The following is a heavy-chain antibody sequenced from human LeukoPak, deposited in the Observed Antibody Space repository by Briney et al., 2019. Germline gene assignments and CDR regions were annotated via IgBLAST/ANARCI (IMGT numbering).Heavy chain of an antibody. CDR1: GFTFSSYA. V-gene: IGHV3-30*04. J-gene: IGHJ4*02. CDR2: ISYDGSNK. D-gene: IGHD3-10*01. CDR3: ARDGSYYYGSGSYTHFDY. Sequence: GGSLRLSCAASGFTFSSYAMHWVRQAPGKGLEWVAVISYDGSNKYYADSVKGRFTISRDNSKNTLYLQMNGLRAEDTAVYYCARDGSYYYGSGSYTHFDYWGQGTLVTVSS.